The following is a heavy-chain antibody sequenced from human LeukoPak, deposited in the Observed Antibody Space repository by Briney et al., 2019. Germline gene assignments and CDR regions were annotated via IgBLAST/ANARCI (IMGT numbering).Heavy chain of an antibody. CDR2: TYYSGST. J-gene: IGHJ5*02. D-gene: IGHD3-22*01. V-gene: IGHV4-30-4*01. CDR1: GGSISSGDYY. Sequence: SQTLSLTCTVSGGSISSGDYYWSWIRQPPGKGLEWIGYTYYSGSTYYNPSLKNRVSISVDTSKNQFSLNLSSVTAADTAVYYCVRPYYYDSRIDPWGQGTLVTVSS. CDR3: VRPYYYDSRIDP.